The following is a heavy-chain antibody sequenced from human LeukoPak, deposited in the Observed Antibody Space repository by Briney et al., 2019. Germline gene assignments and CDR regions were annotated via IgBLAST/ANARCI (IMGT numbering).Heavy chain of an antibody. D-gene: IGHD5-12*01. CDR1: GYTFTGYY. V-gene: IGHV1-2*02. Sequence: ASVKVSCKASGYTFTGYYMHWVRQAPGQGLEWMGWINPNSGGTNYAQKFQGGVTMTRDTSISTAYMELSRLRSDDTAVYYCTRVAFHDAFDIWGQGTMVTVSS. J-gene: IGHJ3*02. CDR3: TRVAFHDAFDI. CDR2: INPNSGGT.